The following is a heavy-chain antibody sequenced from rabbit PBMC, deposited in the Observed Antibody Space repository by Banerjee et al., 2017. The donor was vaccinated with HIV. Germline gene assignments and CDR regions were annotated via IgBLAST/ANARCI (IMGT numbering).Heavy chain of an antibody. Sequence: QSLEESGGDLVKPGASLTLTCTASGFSFSSSYWLSWVRQAPGKGLEWIACIYNGDGTTNYASWAKGRFTISKTSSTTVTLQMTSLTAADTATYFCAREYGGTTGDFGLWGQGTLVTVS. CDR2: IYNGDGTT. J-gene: IGHJ3*01. CDR1: GFSFSSSYW. V-gene: IGHV1S40*01. D-gene: IGHD4-2*01. CDR3: AREYGGTTGDFGL.